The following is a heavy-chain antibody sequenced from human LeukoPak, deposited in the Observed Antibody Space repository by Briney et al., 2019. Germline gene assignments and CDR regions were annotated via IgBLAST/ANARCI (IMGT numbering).Heavy chain of an antibody. D-gene: IGHD6-19*01. CDR3: ASGVIAVAGTIDY. V-gene: IGHV1-2*02. CDR2: INPNSGGT. Sequence: ASVKVSCKASGYTFTGYYMHWVRQAPGQGLEWMGWINPNSGGTNYAQKFQGRVTMTRDTPISTAYMELSRLRSDDTAVYYCASGVIAVAGTIDYWGQGTLVTVSS. J-gene: IGHJ4*02. CDR1: GYTFTGYY.